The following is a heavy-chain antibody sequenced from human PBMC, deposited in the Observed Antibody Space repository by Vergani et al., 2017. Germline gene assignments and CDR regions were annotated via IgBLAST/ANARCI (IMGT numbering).Heavy chain of an antibody. Sequence: EVQLVQSGAEVKKPGESLRISCKGSGYSFTSYWISWVRQMPGKGLEWMGIIYPGDSDTRYSPSFQGQVTISADKSISTAYLQWSSLKASDTAMYYCARPGSIEMATKITVDWYFDLWGRGTLVTVSS. CDR1: GYSFTSYW. CDR2: IYPGDSDT. V-gene: IGHV5-51*01. CDR3: ARPGSIEMATKITVDWYFDL. J-gene: IGHJ2*01. D-gene: IGHD5-24*01.